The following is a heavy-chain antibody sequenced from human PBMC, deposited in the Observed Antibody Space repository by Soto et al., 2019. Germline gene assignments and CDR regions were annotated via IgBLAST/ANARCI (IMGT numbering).Heavy chain of an antibody. CDR1: GYTFTGYY. V-gene: IGHV1-2*04. J-gene: IGHJ6*02. D-gene: IGHD3-10*01. CDR3: ARDPGYGSGSYDYYYGMDV. Sequence: QVQLVQSGAEVKKPGASVKVSCKASGYTFTGYYMHWVRQAPGQGLEWMGWISPNSGGTNYAQKFQGWVTMTRDTSISTAYMELSRLRSDDTAVYYCARDPGYGSGSYDYYYGMDVWGQGTTVTVSS. CDR2: ISPNSGGT.